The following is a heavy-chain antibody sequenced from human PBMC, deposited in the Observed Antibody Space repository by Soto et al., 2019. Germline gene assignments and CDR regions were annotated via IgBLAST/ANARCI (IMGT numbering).Heavy chain of an antibody. CDR2: IKEDGSEK. V-gene: IGHV3-7*01. Sequence: DVQLVESGGDLVQPGGTMSLSCADSRFPFRGYWMYWVRQAPGKGLEWVANIKEDGSEKNYGDSVRGRFTISRDNAKNSLYLQMNSLRAEDTAVYYCARGARIWGQGTMVTVSS. CDR1: RFPFRGYW. J-gene: IGHJ3*02. CDR3: ARGARI.